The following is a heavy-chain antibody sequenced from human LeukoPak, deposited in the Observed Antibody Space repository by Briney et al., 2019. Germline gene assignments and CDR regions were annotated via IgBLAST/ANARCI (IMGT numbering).Heavy chain of an antibody. D-gene: IGHD3-22*01. Sequence: TSETLSLTCAVYGGSFSGYYWSWIRQPPGKGLEWIGEINHSGSTNYNPSLKSRVTISVDTSKNQFSLKLSSVTAADTAVYYCARGLRYYDSSGYYYGYYFDYWGQGTLVTVSS. CDR2: INHSGST. J-gene: IGHJ4*02. V-gene: IGHV4-34*01. CDR1: GGSFSGYY. CDR3: ARGLRYYDSSGYYYGYYFDY.